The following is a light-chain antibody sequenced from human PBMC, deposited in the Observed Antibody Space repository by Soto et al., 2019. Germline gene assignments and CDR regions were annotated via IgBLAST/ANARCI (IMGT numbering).Light chain of an antibody. CDR1: QSVSSN. J-gene: IGKJ5*01. CDR3: QQYHYWPIT. CDR2: DAS. V-gene: IGKV3-15*01. Sequence: EKPESPATLSMSTGESATLSCRASQSVSSNLAWHQQKPGQAPRILMYDASTRATGISARFSGSGSGTEFTLTISSLQSEDFAVSYCQQYHYWPITFGQGTRLEIK.